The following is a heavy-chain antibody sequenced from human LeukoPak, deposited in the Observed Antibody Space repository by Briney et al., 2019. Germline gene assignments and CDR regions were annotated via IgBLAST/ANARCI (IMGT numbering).Heavy chain of an antibody. CDR1: GFTFSDYY. D-gene: IGHD3-10*01. V-gene: IGHV3-11*04. Sequence: GGSLRLSCAASGFTFSDYYMSWIRQAPGKGLEWFSYISSSGSMIYYADSVKGRFTISRDNAKNSLYLQMSSLRAEDTAVYYCARRGPPLLNPWFGGNTIDYWGQGTLVTVSS. CDR3: ARRGPPLLNPWFGGNTIDY. J-gene: IGHJ4*02. CDR2: ISSSGSMI.